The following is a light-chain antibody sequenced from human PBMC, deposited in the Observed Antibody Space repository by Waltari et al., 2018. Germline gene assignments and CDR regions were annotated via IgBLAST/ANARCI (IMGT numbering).Light chain of an antibody. J-gene: IGKJ1*01. CDR3: QQVNTYSWT. CDR2: AAS. V-gene: IGKV1-39*01. Sequence: DIQMTQSPSSLSASVGDRVTITCRASQSISSYFNWYQQKPGKAPKLLIYAASSLQSGVPSRFSGSGSGTDFTLTISSLQPEDFATYYCQQVNTYSWTFGQGTKVEIK. CDR1: QSISSY.